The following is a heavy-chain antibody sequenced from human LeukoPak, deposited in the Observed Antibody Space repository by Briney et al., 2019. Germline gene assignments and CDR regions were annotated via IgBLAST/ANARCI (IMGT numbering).Heavy chain of an antibody. V-gene: IGHV4-61*02. CDR1: GASISSGSSY. J-gene: IGHJ4*02. Sequence: SETLSLTCTVSGASISSGSSYWSWIRQPAGKGLDWIGRIYTNGNTNYKPSLKSRVTISVDTSKNQFSLKLSSVTAADTAVYYCARDQSCDYHSSGYENWGQGTLVTVSS. D-gene: IGHD3-22*01. CDR2: IYTNGNT. CDR3: ARDQSCDYHSSGYEN.